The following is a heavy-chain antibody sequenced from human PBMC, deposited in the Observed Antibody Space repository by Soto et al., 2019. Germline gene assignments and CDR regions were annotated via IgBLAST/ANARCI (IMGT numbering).Heavy chain of an antibody. V-gene: IGHV4-39*01. CDR2: IYYSGST. J-gene: IGHJ6*02. CDR3: ARHYSGYSSGWHPPMKDSYYYYGMDV. D-gene: IGHD6-19*01. CDR1: GGSISSSSYY. Sequence: SETLSLTCTVSGGSISSSSYYWGWIRQPPGKGLEWIGSIYYSGSTYYNPSLKSRVTISVDTSKNQFSLKLSSVTAADTAVYYCARHYSGYSSGWHPPMKDSYYYYGMDVWGQGTTVTVSS.